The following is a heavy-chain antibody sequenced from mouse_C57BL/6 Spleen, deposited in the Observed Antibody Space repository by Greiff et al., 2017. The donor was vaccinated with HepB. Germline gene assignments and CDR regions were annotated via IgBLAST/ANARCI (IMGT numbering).Heavy chain of an antibody. CDR1: GYSITSGYY. J-gene: IGHJ2*01. Sequence: EVKLVESGPGLVKPSQSLSLTCSVTGYSITSGYYWNWIRQFPGNKLEWMGYISYDGSNNYNPSLKNRISITRDTSKNQFFLKLNSVTTEDTATYHCARTGGADCFDYWGQGTTLTVSS. CDR2: ISYDGSN. CDR3: ARTGGADCFDY. D-gene: IGHD3-3*01. V-gene: IGHV3-6*01.